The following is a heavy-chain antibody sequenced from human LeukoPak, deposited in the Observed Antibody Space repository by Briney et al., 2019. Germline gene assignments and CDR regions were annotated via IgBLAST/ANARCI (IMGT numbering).Heavy chain of an antibody. CDR1: GYTFTSYG. CDR3: ARSGLGGSYH. J-gene: IGHJ4*02. Sequence: GASVKVSCKASGYTFTSYGISWVRQAPGQGLEWMGWINPNSGGTNYAQKFQGRVTMTRDTSISTAYMELGRLRSDDTAVYYCARSGLGGSYHWGQGTLVTVSS. V-gene: IGHV1-2*02. CDR2: INPNSGGT. D-gene: IGHD1-26*01.